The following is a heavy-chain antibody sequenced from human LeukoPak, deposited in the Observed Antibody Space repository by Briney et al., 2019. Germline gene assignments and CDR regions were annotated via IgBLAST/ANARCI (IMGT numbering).Heavy chain of an antibody. J-gene: IGHJ6*02. CDR2: FCWNSGRI. CDR1: GFTPADYV. D-gene: IGHD3-3*01. CDR3: AKDIRFLEWEGYYGMDV. V-gene: IGHV3-9*02. Sequence: GGSLRLSCADSGFTPADYVMYRVREAPGTSLEWVSRFCWNSGRIGSMETVKGRVSTSRDNAKNSLYLQRNSLRAEDTALYYCAKDIRFLEWEGYYGMDVWGQGSTVTVSS.